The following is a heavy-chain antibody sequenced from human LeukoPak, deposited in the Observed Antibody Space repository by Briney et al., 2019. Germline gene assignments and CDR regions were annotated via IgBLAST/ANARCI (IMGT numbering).Heavy chain of an antibody. Sequence: ASVKVSCKSSGYTFTDYYMHWVRQAPGQGLEWMGWLNPNSGDTNYAQKFQGRVSMTRDSSISTAYMDLSDLRSDDTAVYSCARGRNIEMTTMSGGSDYWGQGTLVTVSS. CDR2: LNPNSGDT. D-gene: IGHD5-24*01. CDR1: GYTFTDYY. J-gene: IGHJ4*02. CDR3: ARGRNIEMTTMSGGSDY. V-gene: IGHV1-2*02.